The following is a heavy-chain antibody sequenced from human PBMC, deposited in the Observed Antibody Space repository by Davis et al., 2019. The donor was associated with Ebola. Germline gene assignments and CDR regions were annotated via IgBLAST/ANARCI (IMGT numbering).Heavy chain of an antibody. Sequence: PSETLSLTCTVSSGSINNYFWNWIRQPAGKGLEWIGRIYISGITNYNPSLKSRVTISVDTSRNKVSLKLRSVTAADTAVYYCVRDQWQLRYWGQGILVTVSS. CDR2: IYISGIT. CDR1: SGSINNYF. D-gene: IGHD6-19*01. V-gene: IGHV4-4*07. J-gene: IGHJ4*02. CDR3: VRDQWQLRY.